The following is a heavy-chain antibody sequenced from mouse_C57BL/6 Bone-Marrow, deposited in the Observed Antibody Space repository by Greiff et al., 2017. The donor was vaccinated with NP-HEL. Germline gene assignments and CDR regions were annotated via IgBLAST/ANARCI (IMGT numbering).Heavy chain of an antibody. D-gene: IGHD2-1*01. CDR1: GYSITSGYY. V-gene: IGHV3-6*01. CDR3: ARRGNLWYFDV. CDR2: ISYDGSN. Sequence: EVKLQESGPGLVKPSQSLSLTCSVTGYSITSGYYWNWIRQFPGNKLEWMGYISYDGSNNYNPSLKNRISITRDTSKNQFFLKLNSVTTEDTATYYCARRGNLWYFDVWGTGTTVTVSS. J-gene: IGHJ1*03.